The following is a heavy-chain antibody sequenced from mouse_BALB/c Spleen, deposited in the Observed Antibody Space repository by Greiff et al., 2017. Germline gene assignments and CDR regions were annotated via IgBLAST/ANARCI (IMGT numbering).Heavy chain of an antibody. Sequence: EVKVVGSGGGLVQPGGSRKLSCAASGFTFSSFGMHWVRQAPEKGLEWVAYISSGSSTIYYADTVKGRFTISRDNPKNTLFLQMTSLRSEDTAMYYCARWGSSYNWGQGTLVTVSA. CDR1: GFTFSSFG. V-gene: IGHV5-17*02. D-gene: IGHD1-1*01. CDR3: ARWGSSYN. CDR2: ISSGSSTI. J-gene: IGHJ3*01.